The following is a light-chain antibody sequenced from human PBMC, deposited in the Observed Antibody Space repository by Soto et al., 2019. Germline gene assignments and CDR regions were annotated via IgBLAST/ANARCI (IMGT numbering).Light chain of an antibody. Sequence: QSVLTQPASVSGSPGQSITISCTGTSSDVGRYNYVSWYQQYPGKAPKLIIYEVSDRPSGVSDRFSGSKSDNTASLTISGLQAEDEADYFCSSFTSTTTFYVFGTGTKVT. CDR2: EVS. CDR3: SSFTSTTTFYV. J-gene: IGLJ1*01. CDR1: SSDVGRYNY. V-gene: IGLV2-14*01.